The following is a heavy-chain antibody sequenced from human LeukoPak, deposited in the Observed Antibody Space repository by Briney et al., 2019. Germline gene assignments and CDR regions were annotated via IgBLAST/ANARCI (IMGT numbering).Heavy chain of an antibody. CDR1: GGSISSSSYY. Sequence: SETLSLTCTVSGGSISSSSYYWSWIRQPPGKGLEWIGYIYYSGSTNYNPSLKSRVTISVDTSKNQFSLKLSSVTAADTAVYYCARHSWPFYDILTGYYMNAFDIWGQGTMVTVSS. CDR3: ARHSWPFYDILTGYYMNAFDI. CDR2: IYYSGST. D-gene: IGHD3-9*01. V-gene: IGHV4-61*05. J-gene: IGHJ3*02.